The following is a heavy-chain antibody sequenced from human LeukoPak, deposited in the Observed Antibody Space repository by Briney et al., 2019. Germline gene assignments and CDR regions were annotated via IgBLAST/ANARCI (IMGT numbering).Heavy chain of an antibody. J-gene: IGHJ4*02. D-gene: IGHD2-2*01. CDR1: GFTFSDYS. Sequence: GGSLRLSCAASGFTFSDYSMSWVRQAPGKGLEWVSSISSSSTYILYADSVKGRFTISRDNARNSLSLQMNSLRAEDTAVYYCASGLPADPYDYWGQGTLVTVSS. CDR3: ASGLPADPYDY. CDR2: ISSSSTYI. V-gene: IGHV3-21*01.